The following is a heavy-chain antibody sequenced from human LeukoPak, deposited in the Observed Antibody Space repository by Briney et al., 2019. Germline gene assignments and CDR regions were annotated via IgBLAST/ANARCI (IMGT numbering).Heavy chain of an antibody. Sequence: GGSLRLSCAASGLTFSNYAMSWVRQAPGKGLEWVSTISSSGGSTNYVDSVKGRFTISRDNSKNTLYLQMNSLRAEDTAVYYCAKDHEGGRWDYFDYWGQGTLVTVCS. J-gene: IGHJ4*02. CDR2: ISSSGGST. D-gene: IGHD3-16*01. V-gene: IGHV3-23*01. CDR3: AKDHEGGRWDYFDY. CDR1: GLTFSNYA.